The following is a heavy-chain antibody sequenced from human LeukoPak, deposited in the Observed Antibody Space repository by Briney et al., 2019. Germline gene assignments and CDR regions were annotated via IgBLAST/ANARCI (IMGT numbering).Heavy chain of an antibody. J-gene: IGHJ4*02. D-gene: IGHD2-21*01. Sequence: PSQTLSLTCTVSGDSFSSGGYYWSWIRQPPGKGLEWIGYIFHNGRTYYNPSLKSRVTLSVDTSQNQFSLKLTSVTAADTAVYYCARGVGGERVDYWGQGTLVTVSS. V-gene: IGHV4-30-2*01. CDR3: ARGVGGERVDY. CDR2: IFHNGRT. CDR1: GDSFSSGGYY.